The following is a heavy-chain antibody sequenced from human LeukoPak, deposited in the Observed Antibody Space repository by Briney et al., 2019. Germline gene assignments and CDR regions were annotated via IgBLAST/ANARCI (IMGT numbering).Heavy chain of an antibody. CDR2: INHRGRT. Sequence: SETLSLTCAVYGTSFIGFHWNWIRQSPTKGLEWIGEINHRGRTNYNPSLKSRVTISIDMSKNQFSLKLRSVTAADTGVYYCARDPTTMIDVSYYFDFWGQGTQVTVCS. CDR1: GTSFIGFH. CDR3: ARDPTTMIDVSYYFDF. J-gene: IGHJ4*02. V-gene: IGHV4-34*01. D-gene: IGHD3-22*01.